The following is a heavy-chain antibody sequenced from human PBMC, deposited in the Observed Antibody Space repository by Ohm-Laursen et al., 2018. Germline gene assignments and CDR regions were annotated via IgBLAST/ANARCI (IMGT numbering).Heavy chain of an antibody. CDR2: IYYSGST. D-gene: IGHD3-9*01. CDR1: GASMIDYY. Sequence: SDTLSLTCTVSGASMIDYYWNWIRQPPGKGLEWIGYIYYSGSTKYNPSLESRVTISLDTSKNQFSLKLSSVTAADTAVYYCARRYDILTALRSGMDVWGQGTTVTVSS. V-gene: IGHV4-59*07. J-gene: IGHJ6*02. CDR3: ARRYDILTALRSGMDV.